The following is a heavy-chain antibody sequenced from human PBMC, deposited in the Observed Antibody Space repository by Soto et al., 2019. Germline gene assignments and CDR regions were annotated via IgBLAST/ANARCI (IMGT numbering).Heavy chain of an antibody. CDR3: ARDRSYYYYGMDV. Sequence: GGSLRLSCAASGFTFSSYGMHWVRQAPGKGLEWVAVIWYDGSNKYYADSVKGRFTISRDNSKNTLYLQMNSLRAEDAAVYYCARDRSYYYYGMDVWGQGTTVTVSS. CDR2: IWYDGSNK. J-gene: IGHJ6*02. V-gene: IGHV3-33*01. CDR1: GFTFSSYG.